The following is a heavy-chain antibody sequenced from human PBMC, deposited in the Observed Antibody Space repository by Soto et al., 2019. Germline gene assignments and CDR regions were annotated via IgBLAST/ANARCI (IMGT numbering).Heavy chain of an antibody. CDR3: SRLTQSKFNTFGGVIAPFDY. D-gene: IGHD3-16*02. CDR2: IYYSGST. CDR1: GGSISSYY. Sequence: SETLSLTCTVSGGSISSYYWSWIRQPPGKGLEWIGYIYYSGSTNYNPSLKSRVTISVDTSKNQFSLKLSSVTAADTAVYFFSRLTQSKFNTFGGVIAPFDYWGQGTLVTVSS. J-gene: IGHJ4*02. V-gene: IGHV4-59*08.